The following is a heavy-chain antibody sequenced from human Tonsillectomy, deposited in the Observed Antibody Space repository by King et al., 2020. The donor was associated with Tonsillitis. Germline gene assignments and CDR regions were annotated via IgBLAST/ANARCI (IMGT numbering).Heavy chain of an antibody. CDR3: ARGSYDFWSGYLNWFDP. CDR1: GGSISSGGYY. D-gene: IGHD3-3*01. CDR2: IYYSGST. J-gene: IGHJ5*02. V-gene: IGHV4-31*01. Sequence: VQLQESGPGLVKPSQTLSLTCTVSGGSISSGGYYWSWIRQHPGKGLEWIGYIYYSGSTYYNPSLKGLVTISIDTSKNQFSLKLGSVTAADTAVYYCARGSYDFWSGYLNWFDPWGQGTLVTVSS.